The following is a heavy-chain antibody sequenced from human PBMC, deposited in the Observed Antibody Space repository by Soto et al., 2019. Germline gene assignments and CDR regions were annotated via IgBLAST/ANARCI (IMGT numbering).Heavy chain of an antibody. V-gene: IGHV4-59*08. CDR3: ARLAFWWFDP. J-gene: IGHJ5*02. D-gene: IGHD3-3*02. CDR1: GGSISSYY. CDR2: IYYSGST. Sequence: SETLSLTCTVSGGSISSYYWSWIRQPPGKGLEWIGYIYYSGSTNYNPSLKSRVTISVDTSKNQFSLKLSSVTAADTAVYYCARLAFWWFDPWGQGTLGTVSS.